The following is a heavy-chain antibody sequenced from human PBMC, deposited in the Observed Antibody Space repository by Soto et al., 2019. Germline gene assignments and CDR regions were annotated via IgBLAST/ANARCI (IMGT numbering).Heavy chain of an antibody. Sequence: EVQLVESGGGLVQPGGSLRLSCAASGFTFSDHYMDWVRQATGKGLEWVGRSRNKANSYSTEYAASVKGRFTISRYESKNSRYRQMNSLKTEDTAVYYCARFSGSYTRGLDYWGQGTLVTVSS. CDR1: GFTFSDHY. J-gene: IGHJ4*02. V-gene: IGHV3-72*01. CDR2: SRNKANSYST. D-gene: IGHD1-26*01. CDR3: ARFSGSYTRGLDY.